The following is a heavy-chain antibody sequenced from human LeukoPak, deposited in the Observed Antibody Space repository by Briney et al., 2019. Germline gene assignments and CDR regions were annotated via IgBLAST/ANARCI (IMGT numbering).Heavy chain of an antibody. D-gene: IGHD3-22*01. CDR3: ARDKDYYDSSGDFDF. CDR1: GFTFSSYV. CDR2: ISYDVSKK. J-gene: IGHJ4*02. V-gene: IGHV3-30*03. Sequence: GKSLRLSCAASGFTFSSYVIHWVRQAPGKGLEWVALISYDVSKKYYADSVKGRFTISRDNSKNTLYLQMNSLRAEDTAVYHCARDKDYYDSSGDFDFWGQGTLVTVSS.